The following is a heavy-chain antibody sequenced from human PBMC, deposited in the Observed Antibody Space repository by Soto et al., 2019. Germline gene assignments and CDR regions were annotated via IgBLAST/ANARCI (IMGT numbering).Heavy chain of an antibody. J-gene: IGHJ4*02. CDR1: GFTFSSYE. D-gene: IGHD3-22*01. CDR3: ARDSHYYDSSGYGY. Sequence: PGGSLRLSCAASGFTFSSYEMNWVRQAPGKGLEWVSYISSSGSTIYYADSVKGRFTISRDNAKNSLYLQMNSLRAEDTAVYYCARDSHYYDSSGYGYWGQGTLVTVSS. V-gene: IGHV3-48*03. CDR2: ISSSGSTI.